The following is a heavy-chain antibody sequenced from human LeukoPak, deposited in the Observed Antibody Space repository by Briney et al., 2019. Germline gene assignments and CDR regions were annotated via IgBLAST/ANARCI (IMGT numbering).Heavy chain of an antibody. J-gene: IGHJ4*02. CDR2: IIPIFGTP. CDR1: GGSFGSYA. Sequence: ASVKVSCKTSGGSFGSYAISWVRQAPGQGLEWMGGIIPIFGTPKYAQNFQGRVTITADKSTSTAYMELSSLRSEDTAVYYCARDFGTYCSGGSCYNYWGQGTLVTVSS. CDR3: ARDFGTYCSGGSCYNY. V-gene: IGHV1-69*06. D-gene: IGHD2-15*01.